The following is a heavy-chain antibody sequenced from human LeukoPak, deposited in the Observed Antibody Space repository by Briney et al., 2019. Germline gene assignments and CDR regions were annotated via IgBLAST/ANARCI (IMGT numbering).Heavy chain of an antibody. D-gene: IGHD3-10*01. V-gene: IGHV1-3*01. CDR3: ARGGTMVRGVISGDAFDI. CDR2: INAGNGNT. CDR1: GYTFTSYA. J-gene: IGHJ3*02. Sequence: ASVKVSCKASGYTFTSYAMHWVRQAPGQRLEWMGWINAGNGNTKYSQKFQGRVTITRDTSASTAYMELSSLRSEDTAVYYCARGGTMVRGVISGDAFDIWGQGTMVTVSS.